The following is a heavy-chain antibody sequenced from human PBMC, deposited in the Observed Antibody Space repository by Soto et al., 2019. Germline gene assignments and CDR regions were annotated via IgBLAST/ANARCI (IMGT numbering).Heavy chain of an antibody. CDR2: INHSGST. CDR3: ARVLPRSLVGARRWFDP. V-gene: IGHV4-34*01. CDR1: GGSFSGYY. Sequence: QVQLQQWGAGLLKPSETLSLTCAVYGGSFSGYYWSWIRQPPGKGLEWIGEINHSGSTNYNPSLKSRVTISVDTSKNQFSLKLSSVTAADTAVYYCARVLPRSLVGARRWFDPWGQGTLVTVSS. D-gene: IGHD1-26*01. J-gene: IGHJ5*02.